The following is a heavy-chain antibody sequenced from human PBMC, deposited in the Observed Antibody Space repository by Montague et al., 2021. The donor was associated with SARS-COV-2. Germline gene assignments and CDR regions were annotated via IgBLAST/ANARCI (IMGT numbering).Heavy chain of an antibody. J-gene: IGHJ4*02. D-gene: IGHD2-21*01. CDR3: ARVEGVIGGITHFDY. Sequence: SETLSLTCTVSGASMRSYCWTWVRQSPGKGLEWIGYTYYSGSTSYAPSXXSRLTMTVDMSANQVSLTLMSVTAADSAVYYCARVEGVIGGITHFDYWGQGFLVSVSS. V-gene: IGHV4-59*01. CDR2: TYYSGST. CDR1: GASMRSYC.